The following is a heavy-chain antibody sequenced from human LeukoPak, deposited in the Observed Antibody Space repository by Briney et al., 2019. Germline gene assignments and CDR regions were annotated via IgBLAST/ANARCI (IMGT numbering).Heavy chain of an antibody. CDR2: ISGGGGST. J-gene: IGHJ4*02. Sequence: GGSLGLSCAASGFTFSSYSMNWVRQAPGKGLEWVSTISGGGGSTYYADSVKGRFTISRDNSKNTLYLQVNSLRAEDTAVYYCAKGGKWDVTPFDYWGQGTLVTVSS. D-gene: IGHD1-26*01. V-gene: IGHV3-23*01. CDR3: AKGGKWDVTPFDY. CDR1: GFTFSSYS.